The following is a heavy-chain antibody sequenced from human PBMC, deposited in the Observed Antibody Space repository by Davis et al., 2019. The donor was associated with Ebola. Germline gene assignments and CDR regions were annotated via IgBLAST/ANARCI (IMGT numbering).Heavy chain of an antibody. Sequence: SSVNVSCKASGCTFSRYALSWVRQAPGQGLEWMGRIIPILGIANYAQKLQGRVTMTTDTSTSTAYMELSSLRSEDTAVYYCATTQGESRFLEWLPLDVWGQGTTVTVSS. CDR3: ATTQGESRFLEWLPLDV. J-gene: IGHJ6*02. V-gene: IGHV1-69*04. CDR2: IIPILGIA. CDR1: GCTFSRYA. D-gene: IGHD3-3*01.